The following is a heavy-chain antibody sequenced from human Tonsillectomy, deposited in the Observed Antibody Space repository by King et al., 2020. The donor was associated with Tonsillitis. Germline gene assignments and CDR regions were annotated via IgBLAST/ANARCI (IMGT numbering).Heavy chain of an antibody. CDR1: GFSVSTNY. CDR3: ARCQLYTTGSFAYYFDH. D-gene: IGHD6-19*01. J-gene: IGHJ4*02. CDR2: IYSGGNT. V-gene: IGHV3-66*01. Sequence: VQLVESGGGLVQPGGSLRLSCAASGFSVSTNYMSWVRQAPGKGLEWVSVIYSGGNTFYADSVKGTFTISRDNSKNTLYLQMSSLRADDTAMYYCARCQLYTTGSFAYYFDHWGQGTLVTVSS.